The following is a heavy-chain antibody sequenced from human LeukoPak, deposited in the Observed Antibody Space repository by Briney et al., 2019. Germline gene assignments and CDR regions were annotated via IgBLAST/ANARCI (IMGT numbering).Heavy chain of an antibody. CDR1: GFTFSCFA. J-gene: IGHJ4*02. CDR2: ISGSGGST. CDR3: AKDLSRIAMAGTNY. D-gene: IGHD6-19*01. Sequence: GGSLRLSCAASGFTFSCFAMTWVRQASEKGLEWVSTISGSGGSTYYAASVKGRYTISRDNSKNTLFLQMDSLKAEDTAVYYCAKDLSRIAMAGTNYWGQGTLVTVSS. V-gene: IGHV3-23*01.